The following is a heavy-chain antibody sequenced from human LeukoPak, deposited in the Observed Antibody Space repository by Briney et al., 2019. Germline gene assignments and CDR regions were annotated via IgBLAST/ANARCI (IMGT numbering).Heavy chain of an antibody. V-gene: IGHV1-2*02. CDR2: IDPNSGGT. Sequence: ASVKVSCKASGGTFSSYAISWVRQAPGQGLEWMGWIDPNSGGTNYAQKFQGRVTMTRDTSISTAYMELSRLRSDDTAVYYCARENPDRWFDPWGQGTLVTVSS. J-gene: IGHJ5*02. CDR3: ARENPDRWFDP. D-gene: IGHD1-14*01. CDR1: GGTFSSYA.